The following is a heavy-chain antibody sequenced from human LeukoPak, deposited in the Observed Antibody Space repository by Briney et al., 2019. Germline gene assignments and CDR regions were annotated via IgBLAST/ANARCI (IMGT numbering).Heavy chain of an antibody. CDR2: IYYSGST. D-gene: IGHD6-6*01. CDR3: ARSSRIAARPDDNYYYMDV. Sequence: SETLSLTCTVSGGSISSSSYYWGWIRQPPGKGLEWIGSIYYSGSTYYNPSLKSRVTISVDTSKNQFSLKLSSVTAADTAVYYCARSSRIAARPDDNYYYMDVWGKGTTVTVSS. J-gene: IGHJ6*03. V-gene: IGHV4-39*07. CDR1: GGSISSSSYY.